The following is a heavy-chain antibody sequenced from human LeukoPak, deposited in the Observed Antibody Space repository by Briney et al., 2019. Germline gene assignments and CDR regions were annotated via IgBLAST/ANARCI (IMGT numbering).Heavy chain of an antibody. CDR3: ARHVYGSGSYYTNWFDP. Sequence: GESLKISCKGSGYSFTSYWISWVRQMPGKGLEWMGRIDPSDSYTNYSPSFQGHVTISADKSISTAYLQWSSLKASDTAMYYCARHVYGSGSYYTNWFDPWGQGTLVTVSS. J-gene: IGHJ5*02. D-gene: IGHD3-10*01. CDR1: GYSFTSYW. CDR2: IDPSDSYT. V-gene: IGHV5-10-1*01.